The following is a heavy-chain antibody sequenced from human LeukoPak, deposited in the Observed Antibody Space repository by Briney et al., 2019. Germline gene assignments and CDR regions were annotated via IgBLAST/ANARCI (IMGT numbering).Heavy chain of an antibody. CDR1: GFSVSRNF. D-gene: IGHD3-22*01. J-gene: IGHJ3*02. V-gene: IGHV3-66*01. CDR3: SKSFETSGYYGPDALET. CDR2: MYGDGST. Sequence: GGSLRLSCAASGFSVSRNFMTWVRQAPGKGLEWVSIMYGDGSTYNADSVKGRFSISRDNSNNTVFLQMNSLRAEDTAVYYCSKSFETSGYYGPDALETWGQGTMVTVSS.